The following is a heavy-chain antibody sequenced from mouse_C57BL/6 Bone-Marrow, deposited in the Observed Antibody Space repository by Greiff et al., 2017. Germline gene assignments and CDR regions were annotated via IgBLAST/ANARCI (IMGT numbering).Heavy chain of an antibody. CDR3: AIYYCNYGGAMDY. CDR1: GYTFTDYT. CDR2: IYPRDGST. J-gene: IGHJ4*01. D-gene: IGHD2-1*01. V-gene: IGHV1-78*01. Sequence: VQLQQSDAELVKPGASVKISCKASGYTFTDYTIHWMKQRPEQGLEWIGYIYPRDGSTKYNEKFKGKATLTADKSSSTAYMPLNSLTSEDSAVYFCAIYYCNYGGAMDYWGQGTSVTVSS.